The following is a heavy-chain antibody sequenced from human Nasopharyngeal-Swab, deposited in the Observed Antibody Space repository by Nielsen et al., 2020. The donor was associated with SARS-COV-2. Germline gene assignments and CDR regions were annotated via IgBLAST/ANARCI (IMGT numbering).Heavy chain of an antibody. CDR3: AKDGGFMGATTLFES. J-gene: IGHJ4*02. V-gene: IGHV3-21*06. Sequence: GESLKISCAASGFAFTNYDMHWVRQAPGKGLQWVSSISSGSAYIHYADSVKGRFTISRDNAENSVYLQMNSLRADDTAVYYCAKDGGFMGATTLFESWGQGTLVTVSS. CDR2: ISSGSAYI. CDR1: GFAFTNYD. D-gene: IGHD1-26*01.